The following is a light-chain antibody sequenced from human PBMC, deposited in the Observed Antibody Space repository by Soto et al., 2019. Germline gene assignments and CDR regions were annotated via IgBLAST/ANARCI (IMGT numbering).Light chain of an antibody. Sequence: DIQMTQSPSSLSASVGDRVTITCRASQGISNYLAWYQQKPGKVPTLLIYAASTLQAGVPSRFSGSGSGTDFTLTISSLQHEDVATYYCQKYNSAPRTFGQGTKVDIK. CDR2: AAS. J-gene: IGKJ1*01. V-gene: IGKV1-27*01. CDR3: QKYNSAPRT. CDR1: QGISNY.